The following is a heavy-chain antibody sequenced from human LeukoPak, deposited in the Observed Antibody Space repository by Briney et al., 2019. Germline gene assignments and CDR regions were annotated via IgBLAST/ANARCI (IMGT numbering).Heavy chain of an antibody. Sequence: ASVKVSCKASGYTFTGYYMHWVRQAPGQGLEWMGWINPNSGGTNYAQKFQGRVTMTRDTSISTAYMELSRLRSEDTAVYYCAREVAVSNSYWFDPWGQGTLVTVSS. V-gene: IGHV1-2*02. CDR3: AREVAVSNSYWFDP. CDR2: INPNSGGT. CDR1: GYTFTGYY. D-gene: IGHD6-19*01. J-gene: IGHJ5*02.